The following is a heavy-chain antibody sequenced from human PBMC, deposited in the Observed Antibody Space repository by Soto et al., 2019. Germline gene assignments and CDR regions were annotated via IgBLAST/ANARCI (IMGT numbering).Heavy chain of an antibody. Sequence: ASETLSLTCTFSGDSISSSTYYWGWIRQAPGKGLEWVSAISGSGGSTYYADSVKGRFTISRDNSKNTLYLQMNSLRAEDTAVYYCAKVAGSVGATPPFQHWGQGTLVTVSS. CDR2: ISGSGGST. CDR1: GDSISSSTYY. CDR3: AKVAGSVGATPPFQH. J-gene: IGHJ1*01. D-gene: IGHD1-26*01. V-gene: IGHV3-23*01.